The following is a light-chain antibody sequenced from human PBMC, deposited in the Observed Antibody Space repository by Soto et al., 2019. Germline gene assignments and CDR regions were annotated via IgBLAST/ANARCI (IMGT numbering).Light chain of an antibody. CDR2: GSY. CDR3: QLYGSSTLYT. J-gene: IGKJ2*01. Sequence: EIVLTQSPGTLSLSPGERATLSCRASQSVTSNYLAWYQQKPGQAPRLLIFGSYRRATGIPDRFSGSGSGTEFPLHINRLEPEDFVVYYCQLYGSSTLYTFGQGTKLEIK. CDR1: QSVTSNY. V-gene: IGKV3-20*01.